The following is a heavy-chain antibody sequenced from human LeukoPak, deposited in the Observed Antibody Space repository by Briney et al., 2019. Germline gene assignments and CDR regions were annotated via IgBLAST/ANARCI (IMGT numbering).Heavy chain of an antibody. V-gene: IGHV3-7*01. CDR1: GFTFSSYW. Sequence: GGSLRLSCAASGFTFSSYWMTWVRQAPGKGLEWVANIKQDGSEKYYVDSVKGRFTISRDNAKNSLYLQMNSLRAEDAAVYYCATDYHGYCDFWGQGTLVSVSS. J-gene: IGHJ4*02. CDR3: ATDYHGYCDF. CDR2: IKQDGSEK. D-gene: IGHD1-14*01.